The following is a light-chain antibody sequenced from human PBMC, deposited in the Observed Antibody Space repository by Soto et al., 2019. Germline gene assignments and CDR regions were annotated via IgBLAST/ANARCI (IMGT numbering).Light chain of an antibody. Sequence: DIQMTQSPSSLSASVGDRVTIACRASQRISNYLNWYLQKPGKAPKLLISAASSLQTGVPSRFSGSGSGTDFTLTISSLQPEDFATYYCQQSYSTPQSFGQGTRLEIK. J-gene: IGKJ5*01. CDR2: AAS. CDR1: QRISNY. CDR3: QQSYSTPQS. V-gene: IGKV1-39*01.